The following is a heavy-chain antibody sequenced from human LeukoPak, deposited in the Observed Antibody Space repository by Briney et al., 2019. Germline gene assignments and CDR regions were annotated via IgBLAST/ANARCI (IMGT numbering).Heavy chain of an antibody. V-gene: IGHV3-23*01. D-gene: IGHD5-12*01. CDR1: GFTFSNYA. J-gene: IGHJ4*02. CDR2: ISGSGGST. CDR3: VKGGSDWGHY. Sequence: PGGSLRLSCAASGFTFSNYAMSWVRQAPGKGLEWVSKISGSGGSTYYADSVKGRFTISRDNSRNTLYLQMNSLRAEDTAAYHCVKGGSDWGHYWGQGTLVTVSS.